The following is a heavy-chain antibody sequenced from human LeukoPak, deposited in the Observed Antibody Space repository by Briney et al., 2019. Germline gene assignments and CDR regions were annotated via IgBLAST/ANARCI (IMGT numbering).Heavy chain of an antibody. Sequence: PGGSLRLSCAASGLTFSSYSMNWVRQAPGKGLEWVSSISSSSNYIYYADSVKGRFTISRDNAKNSLYLQMNSLRAEDTAVYYCARDPSSYYDFWSGYTGSEERWFDPWGQGTLVTVSS. CDR1: GLTFSSYS. J-gene: IGHJ5*02. CDR3: ARDPSSYYDFWSGYTGSEERWFDP. CDR2: ISSSSNYI. D-gene: IGHD3-3*01. V-gene: IGHV3-21*01.